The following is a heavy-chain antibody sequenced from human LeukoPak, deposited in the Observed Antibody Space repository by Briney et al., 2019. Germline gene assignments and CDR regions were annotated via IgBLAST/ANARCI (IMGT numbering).Heavy chain of an antibody. CDR3: ARDFGPVPAAIRYSDY. Sequence: PSETLSLTCTVSGGSISSGGYYWSWIRQPPGKGLEWIGYIYHSGSTYYNPSLKSRVTISVDRSKNQFSLKLSSVTAADTAVYYCARDFGPVPAAIRYSDYWGQGTLVTVSS. CDR1: GGSISSGGYY. V-gene: IGHV4-30-2*01. CDR2: IYHSGST. D-gene: IGHD2-2*01. J-gene: IGHJ4*02.